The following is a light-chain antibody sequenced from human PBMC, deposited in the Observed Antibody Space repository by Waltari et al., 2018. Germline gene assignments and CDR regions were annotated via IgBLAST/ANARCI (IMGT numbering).Light chain of an antibody. CDR3: QQYNSYSLLS. V-gene: IGKV1-5*03. CDR1: QSISMW. Sequence: DIQMTQSPSTLSASVGDRVIFSCRASQSISMWLAWYQQKPGKAPKLLIYKASTLESGVPSRFSGSGSGTEFTLTISSLQPEDFATYYCQQYNSYSLLSFGGGTKVEIK. CDR2: KAS. J-gene: IGKJ4*01.